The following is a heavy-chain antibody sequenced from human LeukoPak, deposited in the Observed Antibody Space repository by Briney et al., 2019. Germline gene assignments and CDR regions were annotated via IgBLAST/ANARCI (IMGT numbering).Heavy chain of an antibody. CDR2: INHSGST. J-gene: IGHJ4*02. Sequence: ASETLSLTCAVYGGSFSGYYWSWIRQPPGKGLEWIGEINHSGSTNYNPSLKSRVTISVDTSKNQFSLKLSSVTAADTAVYYCARRKAYCGGDCYYYFDYWGQGTLVTVSS. CDR1: GGSFSGYY. V-gene: IGHV4-34*01. CDR3: ARRKAYCGGDCYYYFDY. D-gene: IGHD2-21*02.